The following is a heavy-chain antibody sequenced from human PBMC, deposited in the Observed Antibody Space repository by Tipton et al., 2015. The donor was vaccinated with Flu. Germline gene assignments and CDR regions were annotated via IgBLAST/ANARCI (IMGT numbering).Heavy chain of an antibody. CDR1: GYSFTSYW. Sequence: QLVQSGAEVKKPGESLRISCKGSGYSFTSYWISWVRQMPGKGLEWMGRIDPSDSYTNYSPSFQGHVTISADKSISTAYLQWSSLKASDTAMYYCASSRTDSSGYYDNDYWGQGTLVTVSS. CDR3: ASSRTDSSGYYDNDY. J-gene: IGHJ4*02. V-gene: IGHV5-10-1*01. D-gene: IGHD3-22*01. CDR2: IDPSDSYT.